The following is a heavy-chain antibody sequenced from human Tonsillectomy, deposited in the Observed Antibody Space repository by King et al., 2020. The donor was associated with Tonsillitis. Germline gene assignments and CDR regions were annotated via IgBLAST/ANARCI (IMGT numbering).Heavy chain of an antibody. CDR2: IWYDGSNK. D-gene: IGHD4-17*01. CDR3: ARGSGDYVARAFDI. J-gene: IGHJ3*02. V-gene: IGHV3-33*01. CDR1: GFTFSTYG. Sequence: VQLVESGGGVVQPGRSLRLSCAASGFTFSTYGMHLVRQAPGKGLEWVAVIWYDGSNKYYADSVKGRFTISRDNSKNTLYLQMDSLRAEDTAVYFCARGSGDYVARAFDIWGQGTMVTVSS.